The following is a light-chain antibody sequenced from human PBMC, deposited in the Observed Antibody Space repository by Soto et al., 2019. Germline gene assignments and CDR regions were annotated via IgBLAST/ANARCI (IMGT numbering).Light chain of an antibody. V-gene: IGKV3-11*01. CDR3: QQRSAWAFT. CDR1: QTVGKD. J-gene: IGKJ4*01. Sequence: IVLTQSPATLSLSPGERASLSCRASQTVGKDLAWYQVRPGQAPRLLIFDASTRGTGVPPRFSGSRSGFDVTLTISSLDHADFALYYCQQRSAWAFTFGGGTSVLIK. CDR2: DAS.